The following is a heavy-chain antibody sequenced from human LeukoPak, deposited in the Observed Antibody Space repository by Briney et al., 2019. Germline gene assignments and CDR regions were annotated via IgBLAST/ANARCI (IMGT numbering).Heavy chain of an antibody. CDR1: GYTFTRYV. J-gene: IGHJ6*03. CDR2: IIPFFGTA. D-gene: IGHD3-10*01. V-gene: IGHV1-69*13. CDR3: AREGTHMNV. Sequence: SVKVFCKASGYTFTRYVFRWVGPDPGQGLEWMGGIIPFFGTANYEQMFQGRVTITAGESPRPRYTELSSLRSEETAVYNCAREGTHMNVWGKGST.